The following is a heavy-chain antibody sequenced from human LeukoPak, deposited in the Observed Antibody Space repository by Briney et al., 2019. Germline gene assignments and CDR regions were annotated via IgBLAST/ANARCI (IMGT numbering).Heavy chain of an antibody. V-gene: IGHV4-59*01. J-gene: IGHJ6*02. D-gene: IGHD2-15*01. CDR2: IYYSGST. Sequence: SETLSLTCTVSGGSISSYYWSWIRQPPGKGLEWIGYIYYSGSTNYNPSLKSRVTISVDTSKNQFSLKLSSVTAADTAVYYCARDTYCSGGTCYSSSYYGMDVWGQETTVTVSS. CDR3: ARDTYCSGGTCYSSSYYGMDV. CDR1: GGSISSYY.